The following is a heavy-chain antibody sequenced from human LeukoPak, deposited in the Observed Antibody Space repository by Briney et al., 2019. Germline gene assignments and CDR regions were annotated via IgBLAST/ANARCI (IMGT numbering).Heavy chain of an antibody. CDR1: GGTFSSYA. CDR2: IIPIFGTA. Sequence: SVKVSCKASGGTFSSYAISWVRQAPGQGLEWMGGIIPIFGTASYAQKFQGRVTITADESTSTAYMELSSLRSEDAAVYYCARGRGRLVVVTAHDYWGQGTLVTVSS. D-gene: IGHD2-21*02. CDR3: ARGRGRLVVVTAHDY. V-gene: IGHV1-69*13. J-gene: IGHJ4*02.